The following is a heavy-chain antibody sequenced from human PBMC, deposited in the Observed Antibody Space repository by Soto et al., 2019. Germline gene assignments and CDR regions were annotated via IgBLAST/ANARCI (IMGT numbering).Heavy chain of an antibody. V-gene: IGHV4-39*01. J-gene: IGHJ4*02. D-gene: IGHD5-12*01. Sequence: SETLSLTCTVSGGSISSSSYYWGWIRQPPGKGLEWIGSIYYSGSTYYNPSLKSRVTISVDTSKNQFSLKLSSVTAADTAVYYCARHIYSVHPGPKGNYFDYWGQGTLVTVSS. CDR1: GGSISSSSYY. CDR3: ARHIYSVHPGPKGNYFDY. CDR2: IYYSGST.